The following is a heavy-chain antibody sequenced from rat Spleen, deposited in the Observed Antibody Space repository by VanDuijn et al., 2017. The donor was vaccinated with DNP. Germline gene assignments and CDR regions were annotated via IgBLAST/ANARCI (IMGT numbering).Heavy chain of an antibody. D-gene: IGHD1-1*01. J-gene: IGHJ4*01. CDR1: GYSLTSYG. Sequence: VQLKESGPGLAQPSQTLSLTCTVSGYSLTSYGVSWARQPPGKGLEWIATISSGGDTDYNSALKSRLSISRDTSKNQVFLKMNSLQIEDTAIYFCSRGGQPYSAMDVWGQGTSVTVSS. CDR3: SRGGQPYSAMDV. V-gene: IGHV2S12*01. CDR2: ISSGGDT.